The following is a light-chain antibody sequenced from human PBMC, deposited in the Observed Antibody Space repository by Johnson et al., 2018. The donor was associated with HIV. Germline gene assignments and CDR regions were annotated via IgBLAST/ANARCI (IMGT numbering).Light chain of an antibody. CDR1: SSNIGNNY. CDR3: GTWDSGLSGGLYL. J-gene: IGLJ1*01. Sequence: QSVLTQPPSVSAAPGQKVTISCSGSSSNIGNNYVSWYQQLPGTAPTLLIYDNNKRPSGIPDRFSGSKSGTSATLGITGLQTGDEADDYCGTWDSGLSGGLYLFGTGTKVTVL. CDR2: DNN. V-gene: IGLV1-51*01.